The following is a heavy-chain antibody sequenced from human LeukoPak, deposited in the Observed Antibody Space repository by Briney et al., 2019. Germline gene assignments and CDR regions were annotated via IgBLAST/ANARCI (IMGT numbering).Heavy chain of an antibody. J-gene: IGHJ3*02. CDR3: ARWGGYYDSSGYYYFAFDI. V-gene: IGHV4-34*01. D-gene: IGHD3-22*01. Sequence: SETLSLTCAVYGESFSGYYWSWIRQPPGKGLQWIGEINHSGSTNCNPSLKSRVTISVDTSKNQFSLKLSSVTAADTAVYYCARWGGYYDSSGYYYFAFDIWGQGTMVTVSS. CDR1: GESFSGYY. CDR2: INHSGST.